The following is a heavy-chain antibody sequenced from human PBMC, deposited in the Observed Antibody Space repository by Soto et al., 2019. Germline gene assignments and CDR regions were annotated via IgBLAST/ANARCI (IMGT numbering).Heavy chain of an antibody. CDR2: INHSGST. D-gene: IGHD1-20*01. Sequence: QVQLQQWGAGLLKPSETLSLTCAVYGGSFSGYYWSWIRQPPGKGLEWIGEINHSGSTNYNPSLKGRVTISVDTSKNQFSLKLSSVTAADTAVYYCARDLTGTTSYWGQGTLVTVSS. CDR1: GGSFSGYY. V-gene: IGHV4-34*01. J-gene: IGHJ4*02. CDR3: ARDLTGTTSY.